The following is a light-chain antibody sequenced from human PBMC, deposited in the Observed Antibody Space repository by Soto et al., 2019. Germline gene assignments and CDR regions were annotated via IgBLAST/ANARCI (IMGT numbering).Light chain of an antibody. J-gene: IGLJ1*01. CDR1: SSNIGAGYD. CDR3: QSYDSTLSARYV. CDR2: ANI. V-gene: IGLV1-40*01. Sequence: QAVVTQPPSVSGAPGQRVTISCTGSSSNIGAGYDVHWYQQRPGAAPKLLISANINRPSGVPDRFSGSKSGTSASLAITGLQADDEGEYYCQSYDSTLSARYVFGTGTKVTVL.